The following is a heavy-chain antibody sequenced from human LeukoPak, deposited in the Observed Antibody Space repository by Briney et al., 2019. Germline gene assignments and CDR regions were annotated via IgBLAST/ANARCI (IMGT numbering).Heavy chain of an antibody. CDR2: INHSGST. J-gene: IGHJ4*02. CDR3: ARSHQLLCNY. D-gene: IGHD2-2*01. CDR1: GGSFSGYY. Sequence: SETLSLTCAVYGGSFSGYYWSWIRQPPGKGLEWIGEINHSGSTNYNPSLKSRVTISVDTSKNQFSLKLSSVTAADTAVYYCARSHQLLCNYWGQGTLVTVSS. V-gene: IGHV4-34*01.